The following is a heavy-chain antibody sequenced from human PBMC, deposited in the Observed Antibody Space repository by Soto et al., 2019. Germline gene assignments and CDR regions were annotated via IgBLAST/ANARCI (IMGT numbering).Heavy chain of an antibody. CDR1: GYTFTSYY. Sequence: ASVKVSCKASGYTFTSYYMHWVRQAPGQALEWMGIINPSGGSTSYAQKFQGRVTMTRDTSTSTVYMELSSLRSEDTAVYYCARGPILRYFDWLLDRGPFDIWGQGTMVTVSS. CDR3: ARGPILRYFDWLLDRGPFDI. J-gene: IGHJ3*02. V-gene: IGHV1-46*03. CDR2: INPSGGST. D-gene: IGHD3-9*01.